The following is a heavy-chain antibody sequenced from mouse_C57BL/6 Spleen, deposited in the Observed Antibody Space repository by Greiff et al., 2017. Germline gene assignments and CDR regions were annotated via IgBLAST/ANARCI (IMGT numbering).Heavy chain of an antibody. CDR3: AVHYFDY. V-gene: IGHV1-82*01. J-gene: IGHJ2*01. CDR2: IYPGDGDT. Sequence: VQLQQSGPELVKPGASVKISCKASGYAFSSSWMNWVKQRPGKGLEWIGRIYPGDGDTNYNGKFKGKATLTADKSSSTAYMQLSSLTSEDSAVYFCAVHYFDYWGQGTTLTVSS. CDR1: GYAFSSSW.